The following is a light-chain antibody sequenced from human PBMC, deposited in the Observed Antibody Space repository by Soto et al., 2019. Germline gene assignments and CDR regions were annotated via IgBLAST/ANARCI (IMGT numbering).Light chain of an antibody. J-gene: IGKJ4*01. CDR3: QKSYNTPLT. V-gene: IGKV1-39*01. Sequence: DIQMTQSPSSLSASVGDRITITCRASQSISNYLNWYQQKPGKAPKLLIYTASSLESGVPSRFSGSGSGTDFTLTISNLQPEDFATYYCQKSYNTPLTFGGGTKVDIK. CDR1: QSISNY. CDR2: TAS.